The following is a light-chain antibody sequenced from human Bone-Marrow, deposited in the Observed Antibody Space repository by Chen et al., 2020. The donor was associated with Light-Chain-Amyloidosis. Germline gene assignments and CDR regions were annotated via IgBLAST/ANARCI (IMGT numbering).Light chain of an antibody. CDR3: QSADSSGTYEVI. CDR1: ALPTNY. J-gene: IGLJ2*01. Sequence: YELSHPPSLSASPGPTARTTCSGDALPTNYAYWYQQKPGEAPVLVIHRDTERPSGISVRFSGSSSGTTATLTISGGQAEDEADYHCQSADSSGTYEVIFGGGTKLTVL. CDR2: RDT. V-gene: IGLV3-25*03.